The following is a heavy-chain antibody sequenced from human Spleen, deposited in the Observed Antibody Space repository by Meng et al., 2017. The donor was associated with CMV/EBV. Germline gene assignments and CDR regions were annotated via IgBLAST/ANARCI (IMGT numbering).Heavy chain of an antibody. CDR1: GYTFTSYY. CDR3: ARERVGGGDSYGY. V-gene: IGHV1-2*02. CDR2: INPKGGDT. Sequence: ASVKVSCKASGYTFTSYYMHWVRQAPGQGLEWMGWINPKGGDTNYAQKFQGRVTMTRDTSIGTAYMELSGLRSDDTAVYYCARERVGGGDSYGYWGQGTLVTVSS. J-gene: IGHJ4*02. D-gene: IGHD2-21*01.